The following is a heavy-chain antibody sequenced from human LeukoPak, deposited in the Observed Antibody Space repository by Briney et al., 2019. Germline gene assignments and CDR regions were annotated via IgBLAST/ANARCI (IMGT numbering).Heavy chain of an antibody. CDR1: GFTFSSSA. V-gene: IGHV3-23*01. CDR2: ISNNGGYT. CDR3: ARDRVGATDYFDY. J-gene: IGHJ4*02. D-gene: IGHD1-26*01. Sequence: GGSLRLSCAASGFTFSSSAMSWVRQAPGKGLEWVSAISNNGGYTYYADSVQGRFTISRDNSKSTLCLQMNSLRAEDTAVYYCARDRVGATDYFDYWGQGTLVTVSS.